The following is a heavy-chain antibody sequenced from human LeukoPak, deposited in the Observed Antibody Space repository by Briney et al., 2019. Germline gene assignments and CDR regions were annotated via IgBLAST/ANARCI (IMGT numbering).Heavy chain of an antibody. CDR1: GFIFDDYA. J-gene: IGHJ4*02. CDR3: TKDLMTGFSSGWYFGY. D-gene: IGHD6-19*01. V-gene: IGHV3-23*01. Sequence: GGSLRLSCAASGFIFDDYAMHWVRQAPGKGLEWVAVTGGSDDSTHYADSVKGRFTVSRDNSKNSLYLQMNSLTAEDTAVYYCTKDLMTGFSSGWYFGYWGQGTLVTVSS. CDR2: TGGSDDST.